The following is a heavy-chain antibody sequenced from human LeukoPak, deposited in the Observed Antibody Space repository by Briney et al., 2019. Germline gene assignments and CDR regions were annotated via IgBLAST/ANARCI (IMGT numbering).Heavy chain of an antibody. CDR3: ARGGGGYYYDSSGYYTYYFDY. CDR2: IYYSGST. V-gene: IGHV4-59*01. J-gene: IGHJ4*02. D-gene: IGHD3-22*01. Sequence: SETLSLTCTVSGGSISSYYWSWIRQPPGKGLEWIGYIYYSGSTNYNPSLESRVTISVDTSKNQFSLKLSSVTAADTAVYYCARGGGGYYYDSSGYYTYYFDYWGQGTLVTVSS. CDR1: GGSISSYY.